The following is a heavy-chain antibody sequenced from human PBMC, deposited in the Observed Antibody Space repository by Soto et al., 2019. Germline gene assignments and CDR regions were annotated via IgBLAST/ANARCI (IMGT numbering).Heavy chain of an antibody. CDR1: GGSFSGYY. CDR2: VHTSGST. CDR3: AREKAVGSTGWLDP. D-gene: IGHD6-19*01. Sequence: SETLSLTCAVYGGSFSGYYWSWIRQPPGKGLEWIGRVHTSGSTTYNPSLKSRVTMSVDTSKSQFSLKLTSVTAADTAVYYCAREKAVGSTGWLDPWGQGTLVTVSS. J-gene: IGHJ5*02. V-gene: IGHV4-4*07.